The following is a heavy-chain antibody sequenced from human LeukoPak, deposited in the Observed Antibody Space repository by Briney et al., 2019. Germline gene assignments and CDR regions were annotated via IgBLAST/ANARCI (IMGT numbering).Heavy chain of an antibody. CDR2: IRYDGSNK. Sequence: GGSLRLSCAASGFTFSSYGMHWVRQAPGKGLEWVAFIRYDGSNKYYADSVKGRFTISRDNSKNTLYLQMNSLRAEDTAVYYCAKDPSFRPGYFDYWGQGSLVTVSS. V-gene: IGHV3-30*02. CDR1: GFTFSSYG. CDR3: AKDPSFRPGYFDY. J-gene: IGHJ4*02.